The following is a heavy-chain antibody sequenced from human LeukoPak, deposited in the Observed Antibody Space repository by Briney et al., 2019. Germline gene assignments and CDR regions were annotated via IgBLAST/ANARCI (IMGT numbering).Heavy chain of an antibody. J-gene: IGHJ4*02. D-gene: IGHD1-7*01. CDR1: GFTFSNSA. V-gene: IGHV3-23*01. CDR2: ISTTGSDT. Sequence: PGGSLRLSCAASGFTFSNSAMTWVRQAPGKGLEWVSAISTTGSDTIYTDSVKDRFTIPRDNSKNTLYLQMNSLRAEDTAVYYCAKGGNFAPLDYWGQGTLVTVSS. CDR3: AKGGNFAPLDY.